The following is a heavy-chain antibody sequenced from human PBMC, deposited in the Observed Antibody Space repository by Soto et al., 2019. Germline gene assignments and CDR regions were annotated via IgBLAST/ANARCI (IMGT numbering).Heavy chain of an antibody. CDR3: ARVAVAGTSPRPRGFDY. D-gene: IGHD6-19*01. J-gene: IGHJ4*02. V-gene: IGHV1-18*01. Sequence: QVQLVQSGAEVEKPGASVKVSCKASGYIFTSYGITWVRQAPGQGLEWMGWISAYKGDTKYAQTVQDRVTMTTDTSTRTAYMELRRLTSDDTAVYYCARVAVAGTSPRPRGFDYWGQGTLVTVSS. CDR1: GYIFTSYG. CDR2: ISAYKGDT.